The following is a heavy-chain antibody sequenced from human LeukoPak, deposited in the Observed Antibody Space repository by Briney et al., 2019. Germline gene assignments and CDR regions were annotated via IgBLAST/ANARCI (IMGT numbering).Heavy chain of an antibody. V-gene: IGHV4-39*07. CDR2: IYYSGST. D-gene: IGHD6-13*01. Sequence: SETLSLTCTVCGGSISSSSYYWGWIRQPPGKGLEWIGSIYYSGSTYYNPSLKSRVTILVDTSKNQFSLKLSSVTAVDTAVYYCARDLNTAAAGSNWGQGTLVTVSS. J-gene: IGHJ4*02. CDR3: ARDLNTAAAGSN. CDR1: GGSISSSSYY.